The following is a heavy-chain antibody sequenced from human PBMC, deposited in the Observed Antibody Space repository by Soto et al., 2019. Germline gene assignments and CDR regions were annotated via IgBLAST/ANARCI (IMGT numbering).Heavy chain of an antibody. Sequence: RASVKVSCKASGGTFSSYSISWVRQAPGQGLEWMGGIIPIFGTANYAQKFQGRVTITADESTSTAYMELSSLRSEDTAVYYCARSADSTYYYDSSGYYYPSYWYFDLWGRGTLVTVSS. CDR2: IIPIFGTA. CDR3: ARSADSTYYYDSSGYYYPSYWYFDL. D-gene: IGHD3-22*01. V-gene: IGHV1-69*13. J-gene: IGHJ2*01. CDR1: GGTFSSYS.